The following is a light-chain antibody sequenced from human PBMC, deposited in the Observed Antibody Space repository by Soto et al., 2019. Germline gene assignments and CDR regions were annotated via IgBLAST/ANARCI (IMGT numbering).Light chain of an antibody. CDR2: AAS. Sequence: DIQMTQSPSYLSASVGDRVNITCRASKGISNYLAWYQQKPGKVPKLLIYAASTLQSGVPSRVSGSGSGTDFTLTISSLQPEDVATYYCQKYNSAPLTFGGGTKVEIK. J-gene: IGKJ4*01. CDR3: QKYNSAPLT. CDR1: KGISNY. V-gene: IGKV1-27*01.